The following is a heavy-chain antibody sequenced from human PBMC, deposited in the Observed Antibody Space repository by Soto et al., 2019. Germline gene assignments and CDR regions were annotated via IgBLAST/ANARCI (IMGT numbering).Heavy chain of an antibody. D-gene: IGHD3-10*01. J-gene: IGHJ6*02. CDR3: AREPPGPSHRWVL. CDR2: IYPTGTT. Sequence: SEPLSLTCTVSGGSISSGGYSWSWIRQSPEKGLEWIGCIYPTGTTYYHPSLKSRVTISVDTSRNQFSLNLTSVTAADTAVYYCAREPPGPSHRWVLWGQGTTVTVYS. V-gene: IGHV4-30-2*06. CDR1: GGSISSGGYS.